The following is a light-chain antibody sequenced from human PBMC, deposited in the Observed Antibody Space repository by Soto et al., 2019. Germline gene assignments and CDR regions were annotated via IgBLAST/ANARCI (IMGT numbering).Light chain of an antibody. CDR1: SSDVGSYNL. J-gene: IGLJ2*01. Sequence: QSALTQPASVSGSPGQSITISCTGTSSDVGSYNLVSWYQQHPGKAPKLMIYEGSKRPSGVSNRFSGSKSGYTASLTISGLQAEDEADYYCCSYAGSSTFVFGGGTKLTVL. CDR2: EGS. CDR3: CSYAGSSTFV. V-gene: IGLV2-23*03.